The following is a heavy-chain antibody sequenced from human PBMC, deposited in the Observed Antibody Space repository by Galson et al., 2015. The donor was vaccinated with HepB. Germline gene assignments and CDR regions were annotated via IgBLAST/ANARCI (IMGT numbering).Heavy chain of an antibody. Sequence: SVKVSCKASGYTFTSYYFHWVRQAPGQGPEWMGMINPSGGDTIYAQKFQGRVTMIRDMSTSTVYMELSTLRSEDSAVYYCARFYDFGTGYFGAFDIWGQGTRVTVS. CDR2: INPSGGDT. CDR3: ARFYDFGTGYFGAFDI. D-gene: IGHD3-3*01. CDR1: GYTFTSYY. J-gene: IGHJ3*02. V-gene: IGHV1-46*01.